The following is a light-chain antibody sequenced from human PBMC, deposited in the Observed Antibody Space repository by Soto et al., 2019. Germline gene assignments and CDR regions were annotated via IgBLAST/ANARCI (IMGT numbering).Light chain of an antibody. CDR1: QSVSSSY. J-gene: IGKJ1*01. CDR3: QQYISSPRK. CDR2: GAS. Sequence: IVLTHSPGTLSLSPWERATLSCRASQSVSSSYLAWYQQKPGQAPRLLIYGASNRATGIPDRFSGSGSGTDFTLTISRLEPEDFAVYYCQQYISSPRKFGQGTKVDIK. V-gene: IGKV3-20*01.